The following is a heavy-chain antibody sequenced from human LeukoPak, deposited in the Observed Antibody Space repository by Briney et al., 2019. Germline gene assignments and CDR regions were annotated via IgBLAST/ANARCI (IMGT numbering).Heavy chain of an antibody. V-gene: IGHV4-39*01. Sequence: PSETLSLTCTVSGGSISSYYWGWIRQPPGKGLEWIGSFYFSGSTHYNPSLKSRVTTSEDTSKNQFSLKLTSVTAADTAVYYCARHHGGHQRWLQGFDLWGQGTLVTVSS. CDR1: GGSISSYY. CDR3: ARHHGGHQRWLQGFDL. J-gene: IGHJ4*02. CDR2: FYFSGST. D-gene: IGHD5-24*01.